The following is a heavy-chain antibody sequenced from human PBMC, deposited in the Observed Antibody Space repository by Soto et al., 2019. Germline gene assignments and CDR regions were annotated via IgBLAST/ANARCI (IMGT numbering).Heavy chain of an antibody. J-gene: IGHJ6*02. CDR1: GFTFSSYA. CDR2: ISYDGSNK. CDR3: ARDVIAAGGTEYYYYYGMDV. V-gene: IGHV3-30-3*01. D-gene: IGHD6-13*01. Sequence: QVQLVESGGGVVQPGRSLRLSCAASGFTFSSYAMHWVRQAPGKGLEWVAVISYDGSNKYYADSVKGRFTISRDNSKNTLYLQMNSLRAEDTAVYYCARDVIAAGGTEYYYYYGMDVWGQGTTVTVSS.